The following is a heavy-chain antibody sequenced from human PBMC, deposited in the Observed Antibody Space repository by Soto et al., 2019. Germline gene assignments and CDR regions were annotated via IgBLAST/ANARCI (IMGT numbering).Heavy chain of an antibody. CDR1: GFTVSHNY. CDR3: SFQSPLAGWLDP. Sequence: GGSLRLSCAASGFTVSHNYMSWVRLAPGKGLEWVSSVFGGGHTTYADSVKGRFSVSRDNSVNTFYLQMTGLRSDDTAVYYCSFQSPLAGWLDPRGQGTLVTVS. CDR2: VFGGGHT. V-gene: IGHV3-53*01. J-gene: IGHJ5*02.